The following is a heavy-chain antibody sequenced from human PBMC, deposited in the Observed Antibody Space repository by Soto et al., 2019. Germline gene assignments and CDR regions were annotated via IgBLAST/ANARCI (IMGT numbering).Heavy chain of an antibody. V-gene: IGHV1-69*01. J-gene: IGHJ6*02. Sequence: QVQLVQSGAEVKKPGSSVKVSCKASGGTFSSYAISWVRQAPGQGLEWMGGIIPIFGTANYAQKFQGRVTITADESTSTGYMELSSLRSDDTAVYYCAREGVVERWLESRGSLGMDVWGQGTTVTVSS. CDR3: AREGVVERWLESRGSLGMDV. D-gene: IGHD1-26*01. CDR1: GGTFSSYA. CDR2: IIPIFGTA.